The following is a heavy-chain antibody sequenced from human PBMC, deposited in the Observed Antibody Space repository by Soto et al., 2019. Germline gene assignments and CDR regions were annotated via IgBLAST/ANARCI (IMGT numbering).Heavy chain of an antibody. V-gene: IGHV4-30-4*01. CDR3: ARTSLGYGSGSSNMDV. J-gene: IGHJ6*02. CDR2: IYYSGST. Sequence: SETLSLTCTVSGGSISSGDYYWSWIRQPPGKGLEWIGYIYYSGSTYYNPALKSRVTISVDTSKNQFSLKLSSVTAADTAVYYCARTSLGYGSGSSNMDVWGQGTTVTVSS. CDR1: GGSISSGDYY. D-gene: IGHD3-10*01.